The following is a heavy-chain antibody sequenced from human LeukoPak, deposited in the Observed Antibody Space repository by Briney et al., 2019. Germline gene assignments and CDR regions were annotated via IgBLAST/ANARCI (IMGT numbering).Heavy chain of an antibody. CDR2: ISGSGGSP. CDR3: ARGRYCNGGSSYFDS. CDR1: GFTFSSSA. Sequence: GGSLRLSCAASGFTFSSSAMSWVRQAPGKGLEWVSSISGSGGSPYYADSVKGRFTISRDNSKNTLYLQMNSLRGEDTAVYYCARGRYCNGGSSYFDSWGQGTLVTVSS. D-gene: IGHD2-15*01. V-gene: IGHV3-23*01. J-gene: IGHJ4*02.